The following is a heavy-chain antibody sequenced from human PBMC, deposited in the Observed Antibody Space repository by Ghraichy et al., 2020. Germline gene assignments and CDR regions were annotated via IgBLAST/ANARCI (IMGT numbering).Heavy chain of an antibody. Sequence: SQTLSLTCAVSGGSISTTSYYWGWIRQPPGKGLEWIGSIFYSGRTFYNPSLKSRVTISVDTSENQFSLKLSSVTAADTAVYYCARITRTDSSGDVWGQGATVIVSS. J-gene: IGHJ6*02. V-gene: IGHV4-39*07. CDR3: ARITRTDSSGDV. CDR1: GGSISTTSYY. D-gene: IGHD6-25*01. CDR2: IFYSGRT.